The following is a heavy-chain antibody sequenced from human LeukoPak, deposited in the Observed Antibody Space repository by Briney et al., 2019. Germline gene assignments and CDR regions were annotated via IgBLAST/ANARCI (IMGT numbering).Heavy chain of an antibody. CDR1: GYTFTSYY. Sequence: ASVKVSCKASGYTFTSYYMHWVRQAPGQGLEWMGIINPSGGSTSYAQKFQGRVTITRDTSASTAYMKLSSLRSEDTAVYYCARDGGYFDWISDYWGQGTLVTVSS. D-gene: IGHD3-9*01. CDR3: ARDGGYFDWISDY. CDR2: INPSGGST. J-gene: IGHJ4*02. V-gene: IGHV1-46*01.